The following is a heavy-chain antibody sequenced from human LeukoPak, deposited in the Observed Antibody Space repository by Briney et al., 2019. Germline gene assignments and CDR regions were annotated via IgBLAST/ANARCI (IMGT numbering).Heavy chain of an antibody. V-gene: IGHV4-61*02. CDR2: ISSSGST. CDR1: GDSISSGDYY. Sequence: PSQTLSLTCTVSGDSISSGDYYWSWIRQPAGKGLEWIGRISSSGSTNYNPSLKSRVTISVDTSKNQLSLKLSSVTAADTAVYYCARHVFVTMIVWFDPWGQGTLVTVSS. D-gene: IGHD3-22*01. CDR3: ARHVFVTMIVWFDP. J-gene: IGHJ5*02.